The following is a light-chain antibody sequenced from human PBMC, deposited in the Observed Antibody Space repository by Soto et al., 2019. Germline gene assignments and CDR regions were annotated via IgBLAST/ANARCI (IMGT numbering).Light chain of an antibody. CDR2: DAS. V-gene: IGKV1-33*01. CDR1: QDINNS. J-gene: IGKJ4*01. CDR3: QQYDNLLT. Sequence: DIQMTQSPSSLSASVGDRVTITCQASQDINNSLNWYQQKPGKAPKLLIYDASNLETGVPSRFSGSGSGTDFTFSITSLQPEDIATYYCQQYDNLLTFGGGTKVEIK.